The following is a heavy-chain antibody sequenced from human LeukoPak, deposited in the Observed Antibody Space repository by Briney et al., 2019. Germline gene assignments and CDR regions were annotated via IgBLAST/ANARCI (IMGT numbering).Heavy chain of an antibody. CDR3: ARDSRQLRFLEWLSGEFDY. J-gene: IGHJ4*02. CDR2: IYYSGST. Sequence: SETLSLTCTVSGGSISSSSYYWGWIRQPPGKGLEWIGSIYYSGSTYYNPSLKSRVTISVDTSKNQFSLKLSSVTAADPAVYYCARDSRQLRFLEWLSGEFDYWGQGTLVTVSS. D-gene: IGHD3-3*01. CDR1: GGSISSSSYY. V-gene: IGHV4-39*07.